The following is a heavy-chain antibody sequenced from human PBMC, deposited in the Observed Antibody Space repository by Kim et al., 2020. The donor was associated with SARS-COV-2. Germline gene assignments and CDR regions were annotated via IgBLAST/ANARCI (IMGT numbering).Heavy chain of an antibody. J-gene: IGHJ4*02. D-gene: IGHD3-22*01. CDR3: ARRSAGGYYDSSGYFDY. Sequence: FQGRVKITADKSTSTAYMELSSLRSEDTAVYYCARRSAGGYYDSSGYFDYWGQGTLVTVSS. V-gene: IGHV1-69*02.